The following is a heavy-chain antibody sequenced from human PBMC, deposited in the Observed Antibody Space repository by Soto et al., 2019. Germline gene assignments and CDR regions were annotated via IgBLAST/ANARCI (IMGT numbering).Heavy chain of an antibody. D-gene: IGHD3-16*01. V-gene: IGHV3-30*19. Sequence: QVHLVESGGGVVQPGTSLRLSCVGSGFTFRGYVIHWVRQAPGKGLEWVALTSYDGSGKYYGDSVRGRFTISRDNSRNTVDLQMDSLRLEDTALYYCARWGTTGGLDVWGQGTLVSVSS. J-gene: IGHJ1*01. CDR2: TSYDGSGK. CDR1: GFTFRGYV. CDR3: ARWGTTGGLDV.